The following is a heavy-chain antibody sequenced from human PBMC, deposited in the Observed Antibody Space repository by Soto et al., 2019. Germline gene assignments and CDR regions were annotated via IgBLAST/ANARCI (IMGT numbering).Heavy chain of an antibody. V-gene: IGHV4-34*01. D-gene: IGHD6-13*01. CDR1: GGSFSGYY. CDR3: ARGYSSSFDY. J-gene: IGHJ4*02. CDR2: INHSGST. Sequence: SETLSLTCAVYGGSFSGYYWSWIRQPPGKGLEWIGEINHSGSTNYNPSLKSRVTISVDTSKNQFSLKLSSVTAADTAVYYCARGYSSSFDYWGQGTLVTVSS.